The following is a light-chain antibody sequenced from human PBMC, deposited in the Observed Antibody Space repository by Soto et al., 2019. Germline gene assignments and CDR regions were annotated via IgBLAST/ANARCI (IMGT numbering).Light chain of an antibody. V-gene: IGLV2-14*01. Sequence: QSALTQPDSVYGSPGQSITISFTGTSSDVGGYNYVSWYQQDPGKAPKLMIYEVSHRPSGVSNRFSGSKSGNTASLPISGLQAEDEADYYCSSYTSSSTLVFGTGTKLTVL. CDR1: SSDVGGYNY. CDR3: SSYTSSSTLV. CDR2: EVS. J-gene: IGLJ1*01.